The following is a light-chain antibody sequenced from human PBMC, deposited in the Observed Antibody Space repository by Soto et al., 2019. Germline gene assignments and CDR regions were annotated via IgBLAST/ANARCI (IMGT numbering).Light chain of an antibody. CDR3: QQYHNWYT. CDR2: GTS. Sequence: EIVMTQSPATLSVSPGERVTLSCRASQSINGNLAWYQRKPGQAPRLLMYGTSVRATGIPARFSGSGSGTEYTLTISSLQPEDFAVFYCQQYHNWYTFGQGTKLEIK. J-gene: IGKJ2*01. V-gene: IGKV3-15*01. CDR1: QSINGN.